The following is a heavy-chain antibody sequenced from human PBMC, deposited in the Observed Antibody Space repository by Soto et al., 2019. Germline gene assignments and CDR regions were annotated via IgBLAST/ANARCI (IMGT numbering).Heavy chain of an antibody. CDR3: PREEYTNVWYAIDY. CDR1: GGSISSGYW. V-gene: IGHV4-4*02. Sequence: QVQLQESGPGLVKPSGTLSITCAVSGGSISSGYWWPWVRQPPGKGLEWIGHVWHSGGTNYNPSLKSRASISEDKSKNQCARKLSSVTAADPAVYYCPREEYTNVWYAIDYWGRGTLFTVSS. CDR2: VWHSGGT. D-gene: IGHD6-19*01. J-gene: IGHJ4*02.